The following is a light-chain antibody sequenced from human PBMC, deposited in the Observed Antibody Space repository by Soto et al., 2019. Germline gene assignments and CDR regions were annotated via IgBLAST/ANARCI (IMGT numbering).Light chain of an antibody. CDR2: KAS. Sequence: DIHMTQSPSTLSASVGYRFTITCRASQSISSWLAWYQQKPGKAPKLLIYKASRLESGVPPRFRGSGSGTEFTLTISSLQPDDFETYYCQQYNSYSRTFGQGTKVDIK. CDR1: QSISSW. V-gene: IGKV1-5*03. J-gene: IGKJ1*01. CDR3: QQYNSYSRT.